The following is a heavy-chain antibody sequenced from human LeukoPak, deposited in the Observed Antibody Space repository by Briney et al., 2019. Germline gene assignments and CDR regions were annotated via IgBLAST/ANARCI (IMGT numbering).Heavy chain of an antibody. CDR1: GGSISSSSYY. J-gene: IGHJ6*02. D-gene: IGHD6-13*01. CDR2: IYYSGST. Sequence: SETLSLTCTVSGGSISSSSYYWGWIRQPPGKGLEWIGSIYYSGSTYYNPSLKSRVTISVDTSKNQFSLKLSSVTAADTAVYYCARDGYSSSWGLKYYGMDVWGQGTTVTVSS. V-gene: IGHV4-39*02. CDR3: ARDGYSSSWGLKYYGMDV.